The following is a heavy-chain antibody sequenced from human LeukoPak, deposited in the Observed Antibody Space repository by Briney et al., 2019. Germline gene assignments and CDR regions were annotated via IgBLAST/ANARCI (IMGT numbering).Heavy chain of an antibody. CDR3: ARDSYYYGSGVIKNWFDP. CDR1: GFTFSSYW. Sequence: GGSLRLSCAASGFTFSSYWMSWVRQAPGKGLEWVANIKQEGSEKYYVDSVKGRFTISRDNAKNSLYLQMNSLRAEDTAVYYCARDSYYYGSGVIKNWFDPWGQGTLVTVSS. CDR2: IKQEGSEK. J-gene: IGHJ5*02. V-gene: IGHV3-7*01. D-gene: IGHD3-10*01.